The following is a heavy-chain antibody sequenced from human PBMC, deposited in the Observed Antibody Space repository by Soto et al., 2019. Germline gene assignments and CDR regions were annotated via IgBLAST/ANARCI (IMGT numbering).Heavy chain of an antibody. D-gene: IGHD2-2*01. V-gene: IGHV5-10-1*01. CDR3: ARSTLYQPLAEI. J-gene: IGHJ3*02. Sequence: GESLKISCNGSGYSFTIYWISLVRQMPGKGLEWMGRIDPSDSYANYSPSFQCHVTISADKSISTAYLQWSSLKASDTAMYYCARSTLYQPLAEIWGQGTMVTV. CDR1: GYSFTIYW. CDR2: IDPSDSYA.